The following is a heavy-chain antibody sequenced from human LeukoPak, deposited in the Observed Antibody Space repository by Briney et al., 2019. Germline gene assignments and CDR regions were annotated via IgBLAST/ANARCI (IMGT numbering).Heavy chain of an antibody. CDR2: IYHSGNS. V-gene: IGHV4-4*02. J-gene: IGHJ4*02. D-gene: IGHD6-6*01. CDR3: ARDVGARLPGF. Sequence: SETLSLTCAVSGGSISSNNWWSWVRQPPGKGLEWIGEIYHSGNSNYNPSLKSRVTISVDKSKNQFSLKLSSVTAADTAVYYCARDVGARLPGFWGQGTLVTVSS. CDR1: GGSISSNNW.